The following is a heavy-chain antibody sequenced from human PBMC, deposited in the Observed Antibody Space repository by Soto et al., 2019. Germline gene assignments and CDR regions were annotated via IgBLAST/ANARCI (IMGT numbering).Heavy chain of an antibody. CDR2: INHSGST. V-gene: IGHV4-34*01. J-gene: IGHJ4*02. D-gene: IGHD3-3*01. CDR1: GGSFSGYY. Sequence: QVQLQQCGAGLLKPSETLSLTCAVYGGSFSGYYWSWTRQPPGKGLEWIGEINHSGSTNYHPSLKRRVPIAVDSSKNHFSLRLSAVTAADTAVYYRVRGRGPVESRGVLPPFFFVYWGQGTLVTVSS. CDR3: VRGRGPVESRGVLPPFFFVY.